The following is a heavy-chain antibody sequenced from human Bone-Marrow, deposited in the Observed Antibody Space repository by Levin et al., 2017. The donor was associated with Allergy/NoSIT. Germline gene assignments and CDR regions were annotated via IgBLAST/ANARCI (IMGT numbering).Heavy chain of an antibody. CDR2: IKQDGSEK. CDR3: ARSPGKVCGGDCYYDAFDI. J-gene: IGHJ3*02. V-gene: IGHV3-7*01. CDR1: GFTFSSYW. D-gene: IGHD2-21*02. Sequence: GGSLRLSCAASGFTFSSYWMSWVRQAPGKGLEWVANIKQDGSEKYYVDSVKGRFTISRDNAKNSLYLQMNSLRAEDTAVYYCARSPGKVCGGDCYYDAFDIWGQGTMVTVSS.